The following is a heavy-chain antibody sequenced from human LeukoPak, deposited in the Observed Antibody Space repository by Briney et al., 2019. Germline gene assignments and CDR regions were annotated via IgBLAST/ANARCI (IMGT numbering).Heavy chain of an antibody. D-gene: IGHD3-22*01. CDR2: FDPEAGET. CDR1: GYSLTELS. V-gene: IGHV1-24*01. CDR3: AAVSRDYYDSSGYYSPFHY. J-gene: IGHJ4*02. Sequence: ASVKVSCKVSGYSLTELSMHWVRQAPGKGLEWMGGFDPEAGETIYAQKFQGRVTMTEDTSTDTAYMELSSLRSENTTVYYCAAVSRDYYDSSGYYSPFHYWGQGTLVTVSS.